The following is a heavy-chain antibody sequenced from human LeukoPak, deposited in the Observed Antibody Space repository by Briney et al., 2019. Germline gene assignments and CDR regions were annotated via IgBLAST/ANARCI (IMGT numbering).Heavy chain of an antibody. CDR1: GFTFDDYA. J-gene: IGHJ4*02. CDR3: ARGGYSYGRSKFDY. V-gene: IGHV3-9*03. CDR2: ISWNSGSI. Sequence: SGGSLGLSCAASGFTFDDYAMHWVRQAPGKGLEWVSGISWNSGSIGYADSVKGRFTISRDNAKNSLYLQMNSLRAEDMALYYCARGGYSYGRSKFDYWGQGTLVTVSS. D-gene: IGHD5-18*01.